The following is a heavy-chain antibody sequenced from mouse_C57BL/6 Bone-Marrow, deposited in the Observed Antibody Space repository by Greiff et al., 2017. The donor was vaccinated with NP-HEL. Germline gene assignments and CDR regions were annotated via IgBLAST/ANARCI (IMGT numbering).Heavy chain of an antibody. V-gene: IGHV5-17*01. CDR3: AMFCPYAMDY. Sequence: VQLKESGGGLVKPGGSLKLSCAASGFTFSDYGMHWVRQAPEKGLEWVAYISSGSSTIYYADTVKGRFTISRDNAKNTLFLQMSSLRSEDTAMYYCAMFCPYAMDYWGQGTSVTVAS. CDR2: ISSGSSTI. J-gene: IGHJ4*01. CDR1: GFTFSDYG.